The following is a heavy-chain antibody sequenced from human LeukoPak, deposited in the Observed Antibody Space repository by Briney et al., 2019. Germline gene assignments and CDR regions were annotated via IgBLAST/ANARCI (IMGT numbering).Heavy chain of an antibody. D-gene: IGHD4-23*01. CDR2: ISSSSSYT. CDR3: ARDLNYGGNSRGWFQP. CDR1: GFTFSDYY. Sequence: PGGPLRLSCAASGFTFSDYYMSWIRQAPGKGLEWVSYISSSSSYTNYADSVKGRFTISRDNAKNSLYLQMNSLRAEDTAVYYCARDLNYGGNSRGWFQPWGQGTLVTVSS. J-gene: IGHJ5*02. V-gene: IGHV3-11*06.